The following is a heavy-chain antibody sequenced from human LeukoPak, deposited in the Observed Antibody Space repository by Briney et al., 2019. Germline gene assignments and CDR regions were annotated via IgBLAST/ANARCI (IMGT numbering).Heavy chain of an antibody. CDR1: GGSFSGYY. D-gene: IGHD2-2*01. CDR2: INHSGST. CDR3: ARGLRRPAEDIVVVPAANWFDP. V-gene: IGHV4-34*01. Sequence: KPSETLSLTCAVYGGSFSGYYWSWIRQPPGKGLEWIGEINHSGSTNYNPSLKSRVTISVDTSKNQFPLKLSSVTAADTAVYYCARGLRRPAEDIVVVPAANWFDPWGQGTLVTVSS. J-gene: IGHJ5*02.